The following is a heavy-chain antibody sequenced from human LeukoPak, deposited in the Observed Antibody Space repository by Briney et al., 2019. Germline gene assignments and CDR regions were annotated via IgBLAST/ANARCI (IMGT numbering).Heavy chain of an antibody. D-gene: IGHD6-19*01. CDR3: ATPGQWPVYFDY. CDR1: GFTFSSYE. Sequence: GGSLRLSCAASGFTFSSYEMNWVRQAPGKGLEWVSYISSSGSTIYYADSVKGRFSISRDNSKNTLFLQMNSLRADDTAVYYCATPGQWPVYFDYWGPGTQVTVSS. V-gene: IGHV3-48*03. J-gene: IGHJ4*02. CDR2: ISSSGSTI.